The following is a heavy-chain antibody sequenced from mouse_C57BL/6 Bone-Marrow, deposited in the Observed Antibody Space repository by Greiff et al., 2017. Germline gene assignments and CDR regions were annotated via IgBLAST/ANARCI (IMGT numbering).Heavy chain of an antibody. D-gene: IGHD1-1*01. CDR1: GYTFTDYN. J-gene: IGHJ1*03. Sequence: VQLQQSGPELVKPGASVKIPCKASGYTFTDYNMDWVKQSHGKSLEWIGDINPNNGGTIYNQKFKGKATLTVDKSSSTAYMELRSLTSEDTAVYYCARPLYYYGSSPYWYFDVWGTGTTVTVSS. CDR2: INPNNGGT. V-gene: IGHV1-18*01. CDR3: ARPLYYYGSSPYWYFDV.